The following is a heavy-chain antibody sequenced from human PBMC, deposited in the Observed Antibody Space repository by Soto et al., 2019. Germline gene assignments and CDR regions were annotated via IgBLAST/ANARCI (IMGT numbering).Heavy chain of an antibody. CDR2: INPNSGGT. CDR3: ARDGAHHDILTGYYIDAFDI. CDR1: GYTFTGYY. Sequence: ASVKVSCKASGYTFTGYYMHWVRQAPGQGLEWMGWINPNSGGTNYAQKVQGRVTMTRDTSISTAYMELSRLRSDDTAVYYCARDGAHHDILTGYYIDAFDIWGQGTMVTVSS. V-gene: IGHV1-2*02. J-gene: IGHJ3*02. D-gene: IGHD3-9*01.